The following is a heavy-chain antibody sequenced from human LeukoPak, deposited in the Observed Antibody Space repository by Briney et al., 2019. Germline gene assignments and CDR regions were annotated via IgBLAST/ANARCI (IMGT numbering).Heavy chain of an antibody. CDR2: IYYSGST. CDR3: ARRSGYDSLDY. Sequence: PSETLSLTCTVSGGSISSYYRSWIRQPPGKGLEWIGYIYYSGSTNYNPSLKSRVTISVDTSKNQFSLKLSSVTAADTAVYYCARRSGYDSLDYWGQGTLVTVSS. J-gene: IGHJ4*02. CDR1: GGSISSYY. D-gene: IGHD5-12*01. V-gene: IGHV4-59*01.